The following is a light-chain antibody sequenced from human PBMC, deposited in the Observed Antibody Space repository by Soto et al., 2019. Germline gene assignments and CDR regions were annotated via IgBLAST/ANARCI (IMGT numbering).Light chain of an antibody. CDR1: NSDVGGYNY. CDR3: SAYGSSSTV. Sequence: QSALTQPASVSGSPGQSITISCTGTNSDVGGYNYVAWYQQHAGKAPKLMMYDVSKRPSGVSNRFSGSKSGNTASLTISGLQDEDEDYYYSSAYGSSSTVFGTGTKVTVL. CDR2: DVS. V-gene: IGLV2-14*01. J-gene: IGLJ1*01.